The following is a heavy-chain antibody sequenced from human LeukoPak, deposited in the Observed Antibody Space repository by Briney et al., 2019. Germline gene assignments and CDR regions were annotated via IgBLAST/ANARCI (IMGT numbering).Heavy chain of an antibody. D-gene: IGHD3-16*02. V-gene: IGHV3-21*01. CDR2: ISSSSSYI. CDR3: ARDLNRYPEGTNDY. Sequence: GGSLRLSCAASGFTFSSYSMNWVRQAPGKGLEWVSSISSSSSYIYYADSVKGRFTISRDNAKNSLYLQMNSLRAEDTAVYYCARDLNRYPEGTNDYWGQGTLVTVSS. CDR1: GFTFSSYS. J-gene: IGHJ4*02.